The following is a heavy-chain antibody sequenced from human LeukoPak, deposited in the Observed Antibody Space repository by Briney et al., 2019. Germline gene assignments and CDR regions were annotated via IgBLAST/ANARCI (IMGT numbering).Heavy chain of an antibody. D-gene: IGHD6-13*01. CDR3: ARDKQHAFDY. CDR2: ISSNGGST. CDR1: GFTFSSYA. J-gene: IGHJ4*02. V-gene: IGHV3-64*01. Sequence: PGGSLRLSCAASGFTFSSYAMHWVRQAPGKGLEYVSAISSNGGSTYYANSVKGRFTTSRDNSKNTLYLQMGSLRAEDMAVYYCARDKQHAFDYWGQGTLVTVSS.